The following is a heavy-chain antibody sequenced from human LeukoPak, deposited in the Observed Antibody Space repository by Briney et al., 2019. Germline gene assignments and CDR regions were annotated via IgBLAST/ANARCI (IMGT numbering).Heavy chain of an antibody. Sequence: SETLSLTCTVSGGSISSYYWSWIRQPQGKGLEWIGYIYYSGSTNYNPSLKSRVTISVDTSKNQFSLKLSSVTAADTAVYYCARLVADTILNWFDPWGQGTLVTVSS. V-gene: IGHV4-59*01. CDR1: GGSISSYY. CDR3: ARLVADTILNWFDP. J-gene: IGHJ5*02. CDR2: IYYSGST. D-gene: IGHD2-15*01.